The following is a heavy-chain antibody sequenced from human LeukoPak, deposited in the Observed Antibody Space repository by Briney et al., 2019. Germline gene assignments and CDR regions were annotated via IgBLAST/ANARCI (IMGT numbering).Heavy chain of an antibody. CDR3: ARGLYTDNYYYYGMDV. D-gene: IGHD2-2*02. Sequence: GGSLRLSCAASGFTFSSYAMHWVRQAPGKGLEWVAVISYDGSNKYYADSVKGRFTISRDNSKNTLYLQMNSLRAEDTAVYYCARGLYTDNYYYYGMDVWGQGTTVTVSS. V-gene: IGHV3-30-3*01. CDR2: ISYDGSNK. J-gene: IGHJ6*02. CDR1: GFTFSSYA.